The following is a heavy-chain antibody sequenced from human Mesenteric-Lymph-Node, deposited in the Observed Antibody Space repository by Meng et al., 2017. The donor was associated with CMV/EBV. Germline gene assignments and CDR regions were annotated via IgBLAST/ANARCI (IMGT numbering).Heavy chain of an antibody. V-gene: IGHV3-30-3*02. CDR3: AKSVTEAGTWFDP. Sequence: GESLKISCAASGFTFSSYAMHWVRPAPGKGLEWVAVISYDGSNKYYADSVKGRFTISRDKSSNTLYLQMNSLRPDDTAVYYCAKSVTEAGTWFDPWGQGTLVTVSS. CDR1: GFTFSSYA. D-gene: IGHD1-20*01. J-gene: IGHJ5*02. CDR2: ISYDGSNK.